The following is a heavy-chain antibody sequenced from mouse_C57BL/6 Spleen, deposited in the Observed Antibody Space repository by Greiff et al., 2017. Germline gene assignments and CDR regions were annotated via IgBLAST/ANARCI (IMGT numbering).Heavy chain of an antibody. D-gene: IGHD2-5*01. V-gene: IGHV1-82*01. CDR2: IYPGDGDT. J-gene: IGHJ4*01. Sequence: VQLQQSGPELVKPGASVKISCKASGYAFSSSWMNWVKQRPGKGLEWIGRIYPGDGDTNYNGKFKGKATLTADKSSSTAYRQLSSLTSEDSAVYFCARGYYSSRAMDYWGQGTSVTVSS. CDR3: ARGYYSSRAMDY. CDR1: GYAFSSSW.